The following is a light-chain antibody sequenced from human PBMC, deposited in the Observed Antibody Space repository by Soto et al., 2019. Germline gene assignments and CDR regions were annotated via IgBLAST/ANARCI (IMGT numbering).Light chain of an antibody. CDR3: QQYGSSPYT. J-gene: IGKJ2*01. CDR2: RIS. CDR1: QTLGRNY. Sequence: EIVLTQSRGTLSMSPGEAATLSCRASQTLGRNYLAWYQQKPGQAPRLLIHRISIRAAGISDRFSGSASGTDFTLTIRRLEPEDFAVYYCQQYGSSPYTFGQGTKVDIK. V-gene: IGKV3-20*01.